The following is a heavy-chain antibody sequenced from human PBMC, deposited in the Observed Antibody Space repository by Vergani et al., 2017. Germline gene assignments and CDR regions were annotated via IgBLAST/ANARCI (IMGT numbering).Heavy chain of an antibody. CDR2: INSRSDYI. CDR1: GFTFSSYC. J-gene: IGHJ4*02. CDR3: ASNLYCSGATCYARSIDY. Sequence: EVQLVESGGGLVKPGGSLRLSCEVSGFTFSSYCMNWVRQAPGKGLEWVSSINSRSDYIYYADSVKGRFTISRDNAKNSLYLQMNSLRVEDTAVHYCASNLYCSGATCYARSIDYWGQGTLVTVSS. V-gene: IGHV3-21*01. D-gene: IGHD2-15*01.